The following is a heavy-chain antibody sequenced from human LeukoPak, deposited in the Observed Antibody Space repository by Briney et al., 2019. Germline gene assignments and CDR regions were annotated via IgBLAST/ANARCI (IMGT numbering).Heavy chain of an antibody. CDR3: AREAGYSSSWYVNFDY. J-gene: IGHJ4*02. D-gene: IGHD6-13*01. CDR1: GDSVSSNSAA. CDR2: TYYRSKWYN. Sequence: SQTLSLTCAISGDSVSSNSAAWNWIRQSPSRGLEWLGRTYYRSKWYNDYAVSVKSRITINLDTSKNQFSLQLNSVTPEDTAVYYCAREAGYSSSWYVNFDYWGQGTLVTVSS. V-gene: IGHV6-1*01.